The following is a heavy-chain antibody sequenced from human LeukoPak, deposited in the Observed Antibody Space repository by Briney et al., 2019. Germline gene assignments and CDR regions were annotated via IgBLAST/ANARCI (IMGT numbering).Heavy chain of an antibody. V-gene: IGHV4-59*01. CDR1: GGSISSYY. CDR3: ARAGSSSWFFDY. CDR2: IYYICST. J-gene: IGHJ4*02. Sequence: NPSETLSLTCTVSGGSISSYYWSWIRQPPGKGLEWIGYIYYICSTNYNPSLKSRVTISVDTSKNQFSLKLSSVTAADTAVYYCARAGSSSWFFDYWGQGTLVTVSS. D-gene: IGHD6-13*01.